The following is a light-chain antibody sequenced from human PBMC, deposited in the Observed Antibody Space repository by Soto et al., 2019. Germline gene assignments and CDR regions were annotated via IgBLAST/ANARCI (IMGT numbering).Light chain of an antibody. CDR2: DAS. J-gene: IGKJ2*01. Sequence: EIVLTQSPGTLSLSPGERATLACRASQSVGNTYLAWYQQKPGQGPRLLIYDASSRATGIPDRFSGSGSGTDFALAISRLEPEDFAVYYCHQYANSPRTFGQGTRLEIK. CDR3: HQYANSPRT. CDR1: QSVGNTY. V-gene: IGKV3-20*01.